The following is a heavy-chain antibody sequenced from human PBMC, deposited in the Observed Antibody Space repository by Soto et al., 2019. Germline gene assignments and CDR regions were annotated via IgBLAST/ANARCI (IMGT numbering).Heavy chain of an antibody. V-gene: IGHV1-69*08. D-gene: IGHD2-21*02. CDR2: IIPILGIA. CDR1: GGTFSSYT. CDR3: AKDDDHIVVVTAPEDDSYYCMDF. Sequence: QVQLVQSGAEVKKPGSSVKVSCKASGGTFSSYTISWVRQAPGQGLDWMGRIIPILGIANYAQKFQGRVTSNADKSRSTDYRKRTSLRSEDSAVYYCAKDDDHIVVVTAPEDDSYYCMDFWGRRSTV. J-gene: IGHJ6*02.